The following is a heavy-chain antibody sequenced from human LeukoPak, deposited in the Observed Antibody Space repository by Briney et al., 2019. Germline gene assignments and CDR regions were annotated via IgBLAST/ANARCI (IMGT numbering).Heavy chain of an antibody. CDR3: ARDRPDYGDSNFDY. CDR2: IYTSGST. J-gene: IGHJ4*02. D-gene: IGHD4-17*01. V-gene: IGHV4-4*07. Sequence: SETLSLTCTVSGGSISSYYWSWIRQPARKGLEWIGRIYTSGSTNYNPSLKSRVTMSVDTSKNQFSLKLSSVTAADTAVYYCARDRPDYGDSNFDYWGQGTLVTVSS. CDR1: GGSISSYY.